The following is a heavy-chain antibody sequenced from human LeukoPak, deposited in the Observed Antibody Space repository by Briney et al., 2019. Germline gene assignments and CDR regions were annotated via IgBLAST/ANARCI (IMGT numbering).Heavy chain of an antibody. J-gene: IGHJ3*02. D-gene: IGHD6-6*01. Sequence: PGGSLRLSCAASGFTVSSNYMSWVRQAPGKGLEWVSVIYSGGTTYYADSVKGRFTISRDNSKNTLYLQMNSLRAEDTAVYYCAKDLGQLAPVDIWGQGTMVTVSS. CDR2: IYSGGTT. CDR1: GFTVSSNY. V-gene: IGHV3-66*01. CDR3: AKDLGQLAPVDI.